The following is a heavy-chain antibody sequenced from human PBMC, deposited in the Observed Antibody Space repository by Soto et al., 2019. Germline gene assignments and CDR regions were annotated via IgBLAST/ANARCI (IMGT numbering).Heavy chain of an antibody. J-gene: IGHJ3*02. CDR3: AREPLYYYDSSGRIAYAFDI. V-gene: IGHV1-3*01. D-gene: IGHD3-22*01. CDR1: GHTFTSYA. CDR2: INAGNGNT. Sequence: GASVKVSCKASGHTFTSYAMHWVRQAPGQRLEWMGWINAGNGNTKYSQKFQGRVTITRDTSASTAYMELSSLRSEDTAVYYCAREPLYYYDSSGRIAYAFDIWGQGTMVTVSS.